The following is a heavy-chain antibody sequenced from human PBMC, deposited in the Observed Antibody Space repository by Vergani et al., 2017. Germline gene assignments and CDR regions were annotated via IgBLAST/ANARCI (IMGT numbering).Heavy chain of an antibody. CDR2: ISGSGGST. D-gene: IGHD3-10*01. CDR1: GFTFSSYA. CDR3: AKGLGRVRDYFDY. Sequence: EVQLLESGGGLVQPGGSLRLSCAASGFTFSSYAMSWVRQAPGKGLEWVSAISGSGGSTYYADSVKGRFTISRDNSKNTLYLQRNSLRAEDTAVYYCAKGLGRVRDYFDYWGQGTLVTVSS. V-gene: IGHV3-23*01. J-gene: IGHJ4*02.